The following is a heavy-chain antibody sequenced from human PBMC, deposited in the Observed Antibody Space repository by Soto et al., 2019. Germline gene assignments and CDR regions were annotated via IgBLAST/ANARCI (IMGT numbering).Heavy chain of an antibody. CDR2: IYYSGST. CDR3: ARRGHSTIAYRPWDY. V-gene: IGHV4-39*01. J-gene: IGHJ4*02. CDR1: GGSISSSNYY. Sequence: QLQLQESGPGLVKPSETLSLTCTVSGGSISSSNYYWGWIRQPPGKGLEWIGTIYYSGSTYYNPSLKSRVTISLDTSKNQFSLKLSSVTAADTAVYYCARRGHSTIAYRPWDYWGQGTLVTVSS. D-gene: IGHD6-6*01.